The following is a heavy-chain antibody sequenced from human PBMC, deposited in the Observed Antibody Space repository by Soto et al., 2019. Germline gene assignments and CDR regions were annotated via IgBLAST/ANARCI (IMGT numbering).Heavy chain of an antibody. CDR2: IIPIFGTA. J-gene: IGHJ6*02. CDR3: ARDSQWELRGGNYYYGMDV. V-gene: IGHV1-69*01. D-gene: IGHD1-26*01. Sequence: QVQLVQSGAEVKKPGSSVKVSCKASGGTFSSYAISWVRQAPGQGLEWMGGIIPIFGTANYAQKFQGRVTITADESTSTAYMELNSLRSDDTAEYYCARDSQWELRGGNYYYGMDVWGQGTTVTVSS. CDR1: GGTFSSYA.